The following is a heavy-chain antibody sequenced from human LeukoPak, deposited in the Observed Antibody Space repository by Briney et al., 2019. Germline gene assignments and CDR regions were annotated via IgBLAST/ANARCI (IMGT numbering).Heavy chain of an antibody. CDR1: GFTFRGYW. J-gene: IGHJ5*02. Sequence: GGSLRLSCAASGFTFRGYWMSWVGQAPGKGLEWVANIKQDGSEKDYVDSVKGRFTISRDNAKNSLSLQMNSMRDEDTAVYYCAREYLSSSWYGENWFDPWGQGTLVTVSS. CDR3: AREYLSSSWYGENWFDP. D-gene: IGHD6-13*01. V-gene: IGHV3-7*01. CDR2: IKQDGSEK.